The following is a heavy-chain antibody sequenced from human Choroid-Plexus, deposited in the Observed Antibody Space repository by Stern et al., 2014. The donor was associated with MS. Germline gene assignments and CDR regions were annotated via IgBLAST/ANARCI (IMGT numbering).Heavy chain of an antibody. CDR2: ISYDGSDK. CDR3: AKDRQWSTYFFDY. J-gene: IGHJ4*02. CDR1: GFTFSNFG. D-gene: IGHD2-15*01. Sequence: VQLVESGGGVAQPGRPLILSCAASGFTFSNFGMHWVRQAPGKGLGRVALISYDGSDKYYADSVKGRFTIFRDNSKNTLYMHMNSLRAEDTAVYYCAKDRQWSTYFFDYWGQGSLVTVSS. V-gene: IGHV3-30*18.